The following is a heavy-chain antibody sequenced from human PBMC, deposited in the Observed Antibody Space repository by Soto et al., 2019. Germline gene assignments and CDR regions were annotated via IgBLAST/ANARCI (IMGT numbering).Heavy chain of an antibody. Sequence: QVQLVQSGAEVKKPGASVKVSCKASGYTFTSYGISWVRQAPGQGLEWMGWISAYNGNTNYAQKLQGRVTMTTDTSTSTAYMELRSPRSDDTAVYYCARGRGAMVRGVIGGYFDYWGQGTLVTVSS. J-gene: IGHJ4*02. CDR1: GYTFTSYG. D-gene: IGHD3-10*01. CDR2: ISAYNGNT. V-gene: IGHV1-18*04. CDR3: ARGRGAMVRGVIGGYFDY.